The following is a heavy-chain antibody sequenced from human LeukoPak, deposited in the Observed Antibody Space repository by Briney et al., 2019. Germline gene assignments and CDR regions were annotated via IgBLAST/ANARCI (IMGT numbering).Heavy chain of an antibody. CDR2: FDPEDGET. CDR1: GYTLTELS. Sequence: ASVKVSCKVSGYTLTELSMHWVRQAPGKGLEWMGGFDPEDGETIYAQKFQGRVTMTEDTSTDTAYMELSSLRSEDTAVYYCATDAGRPGIQQQTGGFVYWGEGTLVTVSS. J-gene: IGHJ4*02. D-gene: IGHD5-18*01. CDR3: ATDAGRPGIQQQTGGFVY. V-gene: IGHV1-24*01.